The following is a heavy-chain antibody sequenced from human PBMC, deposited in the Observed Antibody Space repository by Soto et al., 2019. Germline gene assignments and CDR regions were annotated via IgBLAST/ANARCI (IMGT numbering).Heavy chain of an antibody. V-gene: IGHV3-23*01. CDR3: AKDYKYDSSGYPFDY. D-gene: IGHD3-22*01. CDR2: ISGSGSST. Sequence: GGSLRLSCAGSGFIFSAYGMSWVRQAPGEGLEWVSGISGSGSSTYYADPVRGRLIISRDNSKNTLYLQMKSLRGEDTAVYYCAKDYKYDSSGYPFDYWGQGTLVTVSS. J-gene: IGHJ4*02. CDR1: GFIFSAYG.